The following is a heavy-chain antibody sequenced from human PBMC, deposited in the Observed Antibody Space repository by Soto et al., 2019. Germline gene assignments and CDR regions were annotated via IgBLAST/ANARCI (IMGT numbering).Heavy chain of an antibody. CDR2: ISSSGIP. CDR1: GSGMNTCF. Sequence: XTRSPACTMSGSGMNTCFLALLPQTPGRGLEWIAYISSSGIPTYTPSLKSRLTISVDPSQSQFSLRLDSVTAADTGTYFCARLFIVGATGSYYTGLDVWGQGTTVTVSS. D-gene: IGHD1-26*01. J-gene: IGHJ6*02. V-gene: IGHV4-59*01. CDR3: ARLFIVGATGSYYTGLDV.